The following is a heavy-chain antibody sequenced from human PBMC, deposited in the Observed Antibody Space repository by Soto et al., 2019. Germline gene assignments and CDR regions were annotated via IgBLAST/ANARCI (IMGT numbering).Heavy chain of an antibody. D-gene: IGHD4-17*01. CDR2: IYYSGST. CDR3: ARPAPLSRLQYGDPYAFDI. Sequence: SETLSLTCTVSGGSISSSSYYWGWIRQPPGKGLEWIGSIYYSGSTYYNPSLKSRVTISVDTSKNQFSLKLSSVTAADTAVYYCARPAPLSRLQYGDPYAFDIWGQGTLVTVS. J-gene: IGHJ3*02. V-gene: IGHV4-39*01. CDR1: GGSISSSSYY.